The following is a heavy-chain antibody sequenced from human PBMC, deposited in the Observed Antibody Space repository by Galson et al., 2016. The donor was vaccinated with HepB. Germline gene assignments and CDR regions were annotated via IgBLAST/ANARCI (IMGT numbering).Heavy chain of an antibody. V-gene: IGHV3-7*04. CDR3: ARGPDYGDWVDFLDC. D-gene: IGHD4-17*01. CDR2: IKQDGTE. CDR1: GFTFSSNW. J-gene: IGHJ4*02. Sequence: SLRLSCATSGFTFSSNWMSWVRQAPGRELEWVANIKQDGTENYVDSVKGRFTISRDNVKNSLYLQMNSLRAEDTAAYYCARGPDYGDWVDFLDCWGQGTLVTVSS.